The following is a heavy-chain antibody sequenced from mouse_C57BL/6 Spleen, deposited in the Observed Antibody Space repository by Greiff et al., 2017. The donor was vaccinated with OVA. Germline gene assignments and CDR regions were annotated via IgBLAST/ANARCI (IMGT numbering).Heavy chain of an antibody. V-gene: IGHV5-6*01. CDR2: ISSGGSYT. Sequence: EVQRVESGGDLVKPGGSLKLSCAASGFTFSSYGMSWVRQTPDKRLEWVATISSGGSYTYYPDSVKGRFTISRDNAKNTLYLQMSSLKSEDTAMYYCARQSNYGAMDYWGQGTSVTVSS. CDR3: ARQSNYGAMDY. CDR1: GFTFSSYG. D-gene: IGHD2-5*01. J-gene: IGHJ4*01.